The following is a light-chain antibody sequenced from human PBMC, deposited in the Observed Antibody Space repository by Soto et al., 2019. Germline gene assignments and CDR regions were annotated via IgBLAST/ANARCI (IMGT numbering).Light chain of an antibody. CDR1: SSNIGNDY. J-gene: IGLJ3*02. Sequence: QSVLTQPPSVSEAPGQKGTISCSGASSNIGNDYVAWYLQLPGTAAKLRLYDNDKGPSWIPNRFPGFKSGPSSTLCITGLQSGDEADYYCATWDSSLTAGVFGGGTQLPVL. CDR2: DND. CDR3: ATWDSSLTAGV. V-gene: IGLV1-51*01.